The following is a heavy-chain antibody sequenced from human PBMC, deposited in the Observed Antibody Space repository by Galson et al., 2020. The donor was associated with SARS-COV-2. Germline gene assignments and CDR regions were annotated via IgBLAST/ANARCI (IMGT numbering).Heavy chain of an antibody. Sequence: SETLSLTCTVSGGSISSGSYYWGWIRQPPGKGLEWIGSIYYTGSTYYTPSLKSRVTISVDASKNQFSLKLSSVTAADTAVYYCARQDYFGSGRYPFDSWGQGTLVTVSS. J-gene: IGHJ4*02. V-gene: IGHV4-39*01. CDR2: IYYTGST. CDR1: GGSISSGSYY. CDR3: ARQDYFGSGRYPFDS. D-gene: IGHD3-10*01.